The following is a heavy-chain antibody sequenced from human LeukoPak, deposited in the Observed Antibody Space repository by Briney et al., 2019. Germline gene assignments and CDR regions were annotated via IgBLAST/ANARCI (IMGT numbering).Heavy chain of an antibody. J-gene: IGHJ6*03. CDR3: ARDGYGEPTPSSHYYYYMDV. Sequence: GGSLRLSCAASGFTFSSYSMNWVRQAPGKGLEWVSYISSSSSTIYYADSVKGRFTISRDNAKNSLYLQMNSLRAEDTAVYYCARDGYGEPTPSSHYYYYMDVWGKGTTVTVSS. D-gene: IGHD4-17*01. V-gene: IGHV3-48*01. CDR1: GFTFSSYS. CDR2: ISSSSSTI.